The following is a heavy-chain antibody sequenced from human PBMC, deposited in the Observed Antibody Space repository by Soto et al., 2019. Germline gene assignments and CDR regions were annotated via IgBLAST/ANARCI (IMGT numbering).Heavy chain of an antibody. CDR3: AKGRGEMIWANYYGLDV. Sequence: QVQLVESGGGVVQPGRSLRLSCAASGFSFPRFGMHWVRQAPGKGLEWVALITYEGSQIYYADAVKGRFTISRDNGDNTLSLQMDNLRTEDTATYFCAKGRGEMIWANYYGLDVWGQGTTFTVSS. J-gene: IGHJ6*02. D-gene: IGHD2-21*01. CDR2: ITYEGSQI. V-gene: IGHV3-30*18. CDR1: GFSFPRFG.